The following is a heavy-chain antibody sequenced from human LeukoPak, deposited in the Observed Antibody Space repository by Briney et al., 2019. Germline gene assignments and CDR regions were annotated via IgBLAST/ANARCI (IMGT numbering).Heavy chain of an antibody. CDR2: ISYDGKRT. CDR1: GFTFGTYG. D-gene: IGHD6-13*01. Sequence: GGSLRLSCVASGFTFGTYGMHWVRQAPGKGLEWVAVISYDGKRTYYVDSVKGRFTISRDNSKNTLYLQMNSLRAEDTAVYYCAKDRQLVPRVAFDIWGQGTMVTVSS. CDR3: AKDRQLVPRVAFDI. J-gene: IGHJ3*02. V-gene: IGHV3-30*18.